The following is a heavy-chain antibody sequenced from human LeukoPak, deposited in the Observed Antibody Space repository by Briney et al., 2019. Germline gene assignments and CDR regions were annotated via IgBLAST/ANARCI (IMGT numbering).Heavy chain of an antibody. CDR1: GFTFSDYY. J-gene: IGHJ4*02. V-gene: IGHV3-11*04. D-gene: IGHD3-10*01. Sequence: PGGSLRLSCAASGFTFSDYYMGWIRQAAGKGLEWVSYITDNGRKIYYADSVKGRFTISRDNAKYSLYLQINRLRAKDTAVYYCARGARGYYYGSGSYEGFAYWGQGTLVTVSS. CDR2: ITDNGRKI. CDR3: ARGARGYYYGSGSYEGFAY.